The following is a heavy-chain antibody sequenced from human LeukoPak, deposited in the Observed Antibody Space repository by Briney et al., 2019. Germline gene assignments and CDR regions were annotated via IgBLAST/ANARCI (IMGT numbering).Heavy chain of an antibody. CDR3: AKDWRTLDAFDI. CDR1: GFTSSANA. Sequence: GGSLRLSCAASGFTSSANAISWVRQAPGKGLEWVSGISGGGGTTYYADSVKGRFTISRDNSKNTVHLQMNSLRAEDTAVYYCAKDWRTLDAFDIWGQGTMVTVSS. CDR2: ISGGGGTT. J-gene: IGHJ3*02. V-gene: IGHV3-23*01.